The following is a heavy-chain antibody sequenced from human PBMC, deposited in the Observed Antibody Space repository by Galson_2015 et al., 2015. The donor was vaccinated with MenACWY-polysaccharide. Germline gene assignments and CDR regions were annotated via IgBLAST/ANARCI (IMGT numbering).Heavy chain of an antibody. D-gene: IGHD3-3*01. V-gene: IGHV4-31*03. CDR1: GGSISSGGYY. J-gene: IGHJ3*02. Sequence: TLSLTCTVSGGSISSGGYYWSWIRQHPGKGLEWIGYIYYSGSTYYNPSLKSRVTISVDTSKNQFSLKLSSVTAADTAVYYCARTTPHYDFWSGYDDAFDIWGQGTMVTVSS. CDR2: IYYSGST. CDR3: ARTTPHYDFWSGYDDAFDI.